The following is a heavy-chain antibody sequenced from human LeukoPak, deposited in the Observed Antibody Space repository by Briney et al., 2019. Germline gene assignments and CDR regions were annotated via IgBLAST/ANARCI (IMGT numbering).Heavy chain of an antibody. V-gene: IGHV3-64*01. CDR1: GFTFSSYA. CDR2: ISSTGGST. Sequence: GGSLRLSCAASGFTFSSYAMHWVRQAPGKGLKYVSTISSTGGSTSYANSVKGRFTISRDNSKNTLYLQMGSLRVEDMAVYYCARDAPFMDVWGQGTTVTVSS. J-gene: IGHJ6*02. CDR3: ARDAPFMDV.